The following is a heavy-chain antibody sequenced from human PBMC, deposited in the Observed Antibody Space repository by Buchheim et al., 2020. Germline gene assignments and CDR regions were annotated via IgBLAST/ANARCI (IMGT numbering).Heavy chain of an antibody. V-gene: IGHV4-59*01. CDR1: GGSISSYY. CDR2: IYYSGST. J-gene: IGHJ4*02. D-gene: IGHD6-19*01. Sequence: QVQLQESGPGLVKPSETLSLTCTVSGGSISSYYWSWIRQPPGKGLEWIGYIYYSGSTNYNPSLKSRVTISVNTSKNQFSLKLSSVTAADTAVYYCARGAGTFDYWGQGTL. CDR3: ARGAGTFDY.